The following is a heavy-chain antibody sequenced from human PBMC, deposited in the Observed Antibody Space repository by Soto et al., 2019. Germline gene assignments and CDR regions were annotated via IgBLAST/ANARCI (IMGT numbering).Heavy chain of an antibody. Sequence: QVQLQESGPGLVKPSETLSLTCTVSGDSISSYYWSWIRQPPGKGLEWVGYISYTGSTIYNPSLESRATISLDPSKNQVSLSLNSVTVADTGVYYCASVGELPVWFDPWGRGTLVTVSS. CDR1: GDSISSYY. J-gene: IGHJ5*02. CDR2: ISYTGST. CDR3: ASVGELPVWFDP. D-gene: IGHD3-10*01. V-gene: IGHV4-59*13.